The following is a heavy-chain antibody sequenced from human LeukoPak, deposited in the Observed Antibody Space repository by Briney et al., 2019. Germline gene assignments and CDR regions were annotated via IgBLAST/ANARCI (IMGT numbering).Heavy chain of an antibody. Sequence: PGGSLRLSCAASSGFIFSDYYMSWIRQAPGKGLEWVSYISSSGRYTDYADSVKGRFTISRDNAKNSVYLQMDSLRAEDTAVYYCARGHYGMDVWGQGTTVTVSS. J-gene: IGHJ6*02. V-gene: IGHV3-11*06. CDR3: ARGHYGMDV. CDR2: ISSSGRYT. CDR1: SGFIFSDYY.